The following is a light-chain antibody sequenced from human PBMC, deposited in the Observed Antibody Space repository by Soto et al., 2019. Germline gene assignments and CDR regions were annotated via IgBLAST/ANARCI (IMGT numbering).Light chain of an antibody. Sequence: DIVMTQSPATLSVSPGERATLSCSASQSVSSNLAWYQQKRGQAPRLLMYGASTRATGIPVRFSGSGSGTEFTLIISSLQSEDFAVYDCQQYNDWPRTFGQGTKVEIK. CDR2: GAS. V-gene: IGKV3-15*01. CDR3: QQYNDWPRT. J-gene: IGKJ1*01. CDR1: QSVSSN.